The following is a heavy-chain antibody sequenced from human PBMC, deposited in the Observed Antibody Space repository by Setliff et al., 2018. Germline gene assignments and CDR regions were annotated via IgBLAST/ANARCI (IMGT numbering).Heavy chain of an antibody. CDR3: ARGGSIAAAGYNYFDY. J-gene: IGHJ4*02. CDR1: GGSFSGYY. CDR2: INHSGST. V-gene: IGHV4-34*01. Sequence: SETLSLTCTVSGGSFSGYYWSWVRQPPGKGLEWIGEINHSGSTNYNPSLKSRVTISVDTPKNQFSLKLSSVTAADTAVYYCARGGSIAAAGYNYFDYWGQGTLVTVSS. D-gene: IGHD6-13*01.